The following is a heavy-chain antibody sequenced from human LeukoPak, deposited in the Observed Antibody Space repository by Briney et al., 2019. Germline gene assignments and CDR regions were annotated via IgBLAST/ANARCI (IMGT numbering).Heavy chain of an antibody. CDR3: ARDRPYTGGWRGFDY. J-gene: IGHJ4*02. Sequence: SVKVSCEASGGTFSRYAISWVRQAPGQGLEWMGGIIPMFGIANYAQKFQGRVTITADESTSTAYMELSSLRSEDTAVYYCARDRPYTGGWRGFDYWGQGTLVTVSS. V-gene: IGHV1-69*13. CDR2: IIPMFGIA. D-gene: IGHD6-19*01. CDR1: GGTFSRYA.